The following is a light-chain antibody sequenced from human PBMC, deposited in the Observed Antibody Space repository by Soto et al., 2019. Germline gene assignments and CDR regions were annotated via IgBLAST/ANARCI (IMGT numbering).Light chain of an antibody. J-gene: IGKJ4*01. CDR3: QLRTNWPPFRT. CDR2: DAANRATNVP. V-gene: IGKV3-11*01. CDR1: QSVESY. Sequence: EVVLTQSPATLSLSPGERATLSCRASQSVESYIAWYQQKPGQAPRLLIYDAANRATNVPNRATDVPARFSGSGSGADFTLTISSLEPEDFAVYYCQLRTNWPPFRTFGGGTKVEIK.